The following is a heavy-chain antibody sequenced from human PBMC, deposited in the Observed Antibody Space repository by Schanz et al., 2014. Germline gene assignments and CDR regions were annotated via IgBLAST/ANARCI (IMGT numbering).Heavy chain of an antibody. CDR1: GYTFTTYY. D-gene: IGHD4-17*01. V-gene: IGHV1-46*01. CDR3: ARGYGDSPTDF. Sequence: QVQLLQSGAEVKKPGASMKVSCKASGYTFTTYYMLWVRQAPGQGLEWMGIINPSGGSTRYAQKFQGRVTITADRSTSTAYMELSSLRSEDTAVYYCARGYGDSPTDFWGQGTLVTVS. CDR2: INPSGGST. J-gene: IGHJ4*02.